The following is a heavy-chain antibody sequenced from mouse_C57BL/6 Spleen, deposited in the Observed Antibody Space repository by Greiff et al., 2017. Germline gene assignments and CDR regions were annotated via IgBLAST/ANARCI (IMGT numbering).Heavy chain of an antibody. CDR2: INYDGSST. V-gene: IGHV5-16*01. CDR3: AREIYDGYLPAAMDY. J-gene: IGHJ4*01. D-gene: IGHD2-3*01. Sequence: EVNVVESEGGLVQPGSSMKLSCTASGFTFSDYYMAWVRQVPEKGLEWVANINYDGSSTYYLDSLKSRFIISRDNATNILYLQMSSLKSEDTATYYCAREIYDGYLPAAMDYWGQGTSVTVSS. CDR1: GFTFSDYY.